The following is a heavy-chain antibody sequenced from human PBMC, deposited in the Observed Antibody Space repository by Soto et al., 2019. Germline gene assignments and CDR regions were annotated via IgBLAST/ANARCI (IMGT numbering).Heavy chain of an antibody. D-gene: IGHD4-17*01. J-gene: IGHJ6*02. Sequence: EVQLVESGGGLVRPGGSLRLSCAASGFTFSSYWMSWVRQAPGKGLEWVANIKQDGSEKYYVDSVKGRFTISRDNAKNSLYLQMNSLRAEDTAVYYCAREGYGDYAPLYYYYGMDVWGQGTTVTVSS. CDR3: AREGYGDYAPLYYYYGMDV. CDR2: IKQDGSEK. CDR1: GFTFSSYW. V-gene: IGHV3-7*05.